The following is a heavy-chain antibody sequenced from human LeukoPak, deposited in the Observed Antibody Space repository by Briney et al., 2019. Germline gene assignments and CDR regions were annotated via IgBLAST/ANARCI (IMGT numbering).Heavy chain of an antibody. D-gene: IGHD2-15*01. J-gene: IGHJ6*02. CDR1: GYTFTGYY. CDR3: ARDHCSSGGCYEDYYYGVDV. CDR2: INPNNGGT. V-gene: IGHV1-2*04. Sequence: APVKVSCKASGYTFTGYYIQWVRQAPGQGLEWMGWINPNNGGTNYAQKFQGSVTMTRDTSINTAYMEVSRLRSDDTAVYYCARDHCSSGGCYEDYYYGVDVWGQGTTVTVSS.